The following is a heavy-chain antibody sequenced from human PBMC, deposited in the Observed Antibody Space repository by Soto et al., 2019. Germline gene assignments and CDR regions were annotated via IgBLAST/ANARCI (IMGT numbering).Heavy chain of an antibody. Sequence: QVQLQESGPGLVKASETLSLTCSVSGGSISRTTYYWGWVRQPPGKGLEWIGSIYYSGTTYYNQSLKSRVTISVGTSKTQYSLRLTSITAADTAVYYCTRFLHMTPMDVWGQGSMVTVSS. D-gene: IGHD2-21*01. CDR3: TRFLHMTPMDV. J-gene: IGHJ6*02. V-gene: IGHV4-39*01. CDR2: IYYSGTT. CDR1: GGSISRTTYY.